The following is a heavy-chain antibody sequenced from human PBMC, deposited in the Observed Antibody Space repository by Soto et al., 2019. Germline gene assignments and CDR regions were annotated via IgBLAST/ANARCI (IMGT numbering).Heavy chain of an antibody. Sequence: QVTLKESGPVMVKATETLAVTCTVSGFSLSNARMAVSWIRQPPGKALEWLAHIFSTDEKSYNASLKTRVSISKDTSRSQVVLTMTNMDPVDTATYYCARFTMPRGELSNYYYGMDVWGQGTTVTVSS. V-gene: IGHV2-26*01. CDR1: GFSLSNARMA. CDR2: IFSTDEK. J-gene: IGHJ6*02. D-gene: IGHD3-10*01. CDR3: ARFTMPRGELSNYYYGMDV.